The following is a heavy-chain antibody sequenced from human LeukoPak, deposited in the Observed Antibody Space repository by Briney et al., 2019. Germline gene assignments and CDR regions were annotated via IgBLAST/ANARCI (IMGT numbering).Heavy chain of an antibody. CDR3: AREAAAAPGYYYMDV. D-gene: IGHD6-13*01. CDR1: GYSISSGYY. V-gene: IGHV4-38-2*02. Sequence: SETLSLTCTVSGYSISSGYYWGWIRQPPGKGLEWIGSIYYSGSTYYNPSLKSRVTISVDTSKNQFSLKLSSVTAADTAVYYCAREAAAAPGYYYMDVWGKGTTVTVSS. CDR2: IYYSGST. J-gene: IGHJ6*03.